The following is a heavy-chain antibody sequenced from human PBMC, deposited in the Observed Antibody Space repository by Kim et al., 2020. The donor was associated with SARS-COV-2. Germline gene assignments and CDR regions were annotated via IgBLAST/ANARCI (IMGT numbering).Heavy chain of an antibody. Sequence: NCNTHYAQQLQDRVTMTTDTSTSTAYMKRRSLRSADTAVYYCAGEYYFDYWGQGTLVTVSS. J-gene: IGHJ4*02. V-gene: IGHV1-18*01. CDR2: NCNT. CDR3: AGEYYFDY.